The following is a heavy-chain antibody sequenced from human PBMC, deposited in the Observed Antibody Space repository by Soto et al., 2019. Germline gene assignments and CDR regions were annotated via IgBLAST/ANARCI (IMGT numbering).Heavy chain of an antibody. Sequence: SETLSLTCTVSGGSISSYYWSWIRQPPGKGLEWIGYIYYSGSTNYNPSLKSRVTISVDTSKNQFSLKLSSVTDADTAVYYCARATRGLERLAFDIWGQGTMVTVSS. D-gene: IGHD1-1*01. CDR3: ARATRGLERLAFDI. V-gene: IGHV4-59*08. J-gene: IGHJ3*02. CDR2: IYYSGST. CDR1: GGSISSYY.